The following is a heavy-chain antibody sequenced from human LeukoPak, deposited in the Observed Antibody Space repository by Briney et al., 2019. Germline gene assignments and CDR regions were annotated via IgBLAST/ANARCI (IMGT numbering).Heavy chain of an antibody. CDR1: GFTFSSYS. CDR3: ARDIAGYYWSVPFLPYYFDY. Sequence: PGGSLRLSCAASGFTFSSYSMNWVRQAPGKGLEWVSSISSSSSYIYYADSVKGRFTISRDNAKNSLYLQMNSLRAEDTAVYYCARDIAGYYWSVPFLPYYFDYWGQGTLVTVSS. D-gene: IGHD3-22*01. J-gene: IGHJ4*02. CDR2: ISSSSSYI. V-gene: IGHV3-21*01.